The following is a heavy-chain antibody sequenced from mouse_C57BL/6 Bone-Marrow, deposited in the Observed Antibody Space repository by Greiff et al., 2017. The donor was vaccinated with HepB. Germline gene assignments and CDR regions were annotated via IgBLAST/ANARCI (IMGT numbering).Heavy chain of an antibody. CDR1: GYTFTDYY. V-gene: IGHV1-26*01. Sequence: EVQLQQSGPELVKPGASVKISCKASGYTFTDYYMNWVKQSHGKSLEWIGDINPNNGGTSYNQKFKGKATLTVDKSSSTAYMELRSLTSEDSAVYYCARSTRDYWGQGTSVTVSS. CDR2: INPNNGGT. J-gene: IGHJ4*01. CDR3: ARSTRDY.